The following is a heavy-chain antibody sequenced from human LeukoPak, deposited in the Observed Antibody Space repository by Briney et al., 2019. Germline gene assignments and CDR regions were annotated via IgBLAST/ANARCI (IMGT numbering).Heavy chain of an antibody. CDR2: ISGSGGST. CDR3: AKSGESNYYDSSGYFY. Sequence: PGGSLRLSCAASGFTFSGYAMSWVRQAPGKGLEWVSAISGSGGSTYYADSVKGRFTISRDNSKNTLYLQMNSLRAEDTAVYYCAKSGESNYYDSSGYFYWGQGTLVTVSS. D-gene: IGHD3-22*01. J-gene: IGHJ4*02. V-gene: IGHV3-23*01. CDR1: GFTFSGYA.